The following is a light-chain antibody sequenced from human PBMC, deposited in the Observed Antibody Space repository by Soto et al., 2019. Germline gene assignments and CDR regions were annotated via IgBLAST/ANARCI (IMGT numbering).Light chain of an antibody. J-gene: IGLJ1*01. Sequence: QSALTQPPSASGSPGQSVTISCTGTSSDVGKYDYVSWFQHHPGKAPKLIIYEVSKRPSGVPDRFSGSKSGSTASLTVSGLQTEDEADYYCTSYTSISTYVFGTGTKVTVL. CDR2: EVS. CDR3: TSYTSISTYV. V-gene: IGLV2-8*01. CDR1: SSDVGKYDY.